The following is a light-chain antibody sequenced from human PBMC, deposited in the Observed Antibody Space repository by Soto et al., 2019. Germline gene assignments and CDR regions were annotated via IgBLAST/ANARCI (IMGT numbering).Light chain of an antibody. CDR2: EAS. J-gene: IGKJ4*01. CDR3: QQRNSWPLT. V-gene: IGKV3-11*01. Sequence: VLTQSPDTLSLSSGERATLSCRASQDVGKFLVWYHQKPGLSPSLVIYEASKRATDIPDRFSGSGSGTAFTLTINRLEPEDVGFYYCQQRNSWPLTFGGGTKVELK. CDR1: QDVGKF.